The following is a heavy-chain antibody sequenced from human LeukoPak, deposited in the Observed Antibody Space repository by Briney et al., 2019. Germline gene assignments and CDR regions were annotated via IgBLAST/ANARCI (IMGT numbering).Heavy chain of an antibody. J-gene: IGHJ4*02. Sequence: GGSLRLSCAASGFNFSTDATTWLRQGPGKGLQWVSSISPNGGRTYYADSVKGRFTISRDNSKNRLYLQMYTLRAEDTAVYFCAKASTVLKPIDYWGQGTLVTVSS. CDR3: AKASTVLKPIDY. CDR2: ISPNGGRT. V-gene: IGHV3-23*01. D-gene: IGHD1-14*01. CDR1: GFNFSTDA.